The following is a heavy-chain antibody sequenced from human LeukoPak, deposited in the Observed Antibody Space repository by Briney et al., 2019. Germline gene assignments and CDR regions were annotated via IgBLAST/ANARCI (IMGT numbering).Heavy chain of an antibody. CDR2: IYYSGST. CDR3: ARIPAGFWSGYYYFDY. V-gene: IGHV4-59*08. J-gene: IGHJ4*02. D-gene: IGHD3-3*01. Sequence: PSETLSLTCTVSGGSISSYYWSWIRQPPGKGLEWIGYIYYSGSTNYNPSLKSRVTISVDTSKSQFSLKLTSVTAADTAVYYCARIPAGFWSGYYYFDYWGQGTLVTVSS. CDR1: GGSISSYY.